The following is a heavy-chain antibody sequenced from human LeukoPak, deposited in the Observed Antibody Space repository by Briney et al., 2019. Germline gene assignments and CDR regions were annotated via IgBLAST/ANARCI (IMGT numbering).Heavy chain of an antibody. CDR1: GFTFSSYW. V-gene: IGHV3-74*01. Sequence: GGSLRLPCAASGFTFSSYWMHWVRQAPGKGLARVSRINSDGSSTNYADSVKGRFTISRDNAKNTLYLQMNSLRAEDTAVYYCASSIAAVFDYWGQGTLVTVSS. D-gene: IGHD6-13*01. CDR3: ASSIAAVFDY. CDR2: INSDGSST. J-gene: IGHJ4*02.